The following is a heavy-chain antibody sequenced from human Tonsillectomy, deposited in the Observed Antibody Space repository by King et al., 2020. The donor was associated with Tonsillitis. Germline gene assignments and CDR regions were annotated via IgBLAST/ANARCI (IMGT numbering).Heavy chain of an antibody. CDR1: GFTFSSYA. V-gene: IGHV3-23*04. J-gene: IGHJ6*02. Sequence: VQLVESGGGLVQPGGSLRLSCAASGFTFSSYAMSWVRQAPGKGLDWVSVFSSSGGSTYYADSVKGRFTISRDNSKNTLYLQMNSLRAEDTAVYYSAKASGGYGSGSYYSYYYYGMDVWGQGTTVTVSS. D-gene: IGHD3-10*01. CDR2: FSSSGGST. CDR3: AKASGGYGSGSYYSYYYYGMDV.